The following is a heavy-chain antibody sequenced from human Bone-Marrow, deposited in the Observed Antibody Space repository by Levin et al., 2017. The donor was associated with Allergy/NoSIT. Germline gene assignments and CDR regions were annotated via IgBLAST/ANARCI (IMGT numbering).Heavy chain of an antibody. J-gene: IGHJ5*02. D-gene: IGHD6-13*01. CDR2: ISSSGSTI. Sequence: AGGSLRLSCAASGFTFSDYYMSWIRQAPGKGLEWVSYISSSGSTIYYADSVKGRFTISRDNAKNSLYLQMNSLRAEDTAVYYCARFGELVPSRWFDPWGQGTLVTVSS. CDR3: ARFGELVPSRWFDP. CDR1: GFTFSDYY. V-gene: IGHV3-11*01.